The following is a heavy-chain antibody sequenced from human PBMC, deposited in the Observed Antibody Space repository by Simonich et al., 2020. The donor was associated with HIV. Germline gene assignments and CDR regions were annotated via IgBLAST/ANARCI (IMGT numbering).Heavy chain of an antibody. Sequence: QVQLQESGPGLVKPSETLSLTCSVSGGSISNYYWSWIRQPPGKGLEWIGYIYYSGSTYYSPSLKSRVTISLDTSKNQFSLKVNSVTAADTAVYYCASTVDTAIDYWGQGILVTVSS. CDR2: IYYSGST. J-gene: IGHJ4*02. CDR3: ASTVDTAIDY. D-gene: IGHD5-18*01. CDR1: GGSISNYY. V-gene: IGHV4-59*08.